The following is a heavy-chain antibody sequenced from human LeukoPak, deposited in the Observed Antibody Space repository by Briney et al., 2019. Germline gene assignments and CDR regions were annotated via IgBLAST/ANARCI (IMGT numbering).Heavy chain of an antibody. V-gene: IGHV3-73*01. D-gene: IGHD6-19*01. CDR2: IRSKANSYAT. CDR3: TVRGIAVDYYYYGMDV. J-gene: IGHJ6*02. Sequence: PGGSLRLSCAASGFTFSGSATPWVRQASGKGLEWVGRIRSKANSYATAYAASVKGRFTISRDDSKNTAYLQMNSLKTEDTAVYYCTVRGIAVDYYYYGMDVWGQGTTVTVSS. CDR1: GFTFSGSA.